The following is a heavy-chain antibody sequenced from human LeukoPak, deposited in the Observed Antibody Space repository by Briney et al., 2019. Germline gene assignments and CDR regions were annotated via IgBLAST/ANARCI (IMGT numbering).Heavy chain of an antibody. CDR3: AKGGIAVAGRLQAKYYFDY. V-gene: IGHV3-23*01. D-gene: IGHD6-19*01. CDR2: ISGSGGST. CDR1: GFTFSSYA. J-gene: IGHJ4*02. Sequence: PGGSLRLSCAASGFTFSSYAMSWVRQAPGKGLEWVSAISGSGGSTYYADSVKGRFTISRDNSKNTLYLQMNSLRAEDTAVYYCAKGGIAVAGRLQAKYYFDYWGQGTLVTVSS.